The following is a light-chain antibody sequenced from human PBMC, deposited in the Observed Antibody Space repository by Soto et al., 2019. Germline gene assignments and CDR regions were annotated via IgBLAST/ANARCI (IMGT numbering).Light chain of an antibody. Sequence: QSVLTQPASVSGSPGQSITISCTGTSSDVGAYNYVSLYQQHPGKAPKLMIYEVSNRPSGVPHRFSDSKSDNTASLTISGLQTDDEADYYCSSYTSSRTLVFGTGTKVTVL. V-gene: IGLV2-14*01. CDR1: SSDVGAYNY. CDR2: EVS. CDR3: SSYTSSRTLV. J-gene: IGLJ1*01.